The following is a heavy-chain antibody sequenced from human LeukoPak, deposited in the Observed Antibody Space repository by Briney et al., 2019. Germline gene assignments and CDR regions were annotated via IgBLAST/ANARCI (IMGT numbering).Heavy chain of an antibody. J-gene: IGHJ4*02. V-gene: IGHV1-2*06. CDR3: ARVNRYSGSQIDY. D-gene: IGHD6-13*01. CDR1: GYTFTGYY. CDR2: INPNSGGT. Sequence: ASVKVSCKASGYTFTGYYMHWVRQAPGQGLEWMGRINPNSGGTNYAQKFQGRVTMTRDTSISTAYMELSRLRSDDTAVYYCARVNRYSGSQIDYWGQGTLVTVSS.